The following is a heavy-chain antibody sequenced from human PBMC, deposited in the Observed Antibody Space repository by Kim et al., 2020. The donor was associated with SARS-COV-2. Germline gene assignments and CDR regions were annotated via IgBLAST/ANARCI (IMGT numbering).Heavy chain of an antibody. CDR1: GYSFTSYW. D-gene: IGHD6-19*01. CDR3: ARIMGPTGSGWYGGGG. J-gene: IGHJ4*02. CDR2: IDPSDSYT. V-gene: IGHV5-10-1*01. Sequence: GESLKISCKGSGYSFTSYWISWVRQMPGKGLEWMGRIDPSDSYTNYSPSFQGHVTISADKSISTAYLQWSSLKASDTAMYYCARIMGPTGSGWYGGGGWGQGTLVTVSS.